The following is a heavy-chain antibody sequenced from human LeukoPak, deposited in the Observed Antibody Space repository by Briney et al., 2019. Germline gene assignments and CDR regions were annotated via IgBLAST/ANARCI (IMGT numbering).Heavy chain of an antibody. V-gene: IGHV3-21*01. Sequence: GGSLRLSCAASGFTFSSYSMNWVRQAPGKGLEWASSISSSSSYIYYADSVKGRFTISRDNAKNSLYLQMNSLGAEDTAVYYCARDWVVGATTDAFDIWGQGTMVTVSS. CDR1: GFTFSSYS. CDR2: ISSSSSYI. D-gene: IGHD1-26*01. CDR3: ARDWVVGATTDAFDI. J-gene: IGHJ3*02.